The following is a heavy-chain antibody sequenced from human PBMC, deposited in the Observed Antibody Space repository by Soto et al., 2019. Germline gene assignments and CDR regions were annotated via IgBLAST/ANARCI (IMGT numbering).Heavy chain of an antibody. CDR1: GGSFSGYY. CDR3: ARGRTLRY. J-gene: IGHJ4*02. CDR2: ITHSGST. V-gene: IGHV4-34*02. Sequence: QVQLQQWGAGLLKPSETLSLTCAEYGGSFSGYYWSWIRQSPGKGLEWIGEITHSGSTNYNSSPKSRVTISVDTSKNQFSLKLSAVTAADTAVYYCARGRTLRYWGQGTLVTVSS.